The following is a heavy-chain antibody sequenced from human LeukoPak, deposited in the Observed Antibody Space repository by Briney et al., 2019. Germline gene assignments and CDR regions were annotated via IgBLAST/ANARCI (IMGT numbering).Heavy chain of an antibody. Sequence: PSETLSLTCAVYGGSFSGYYWSWIRQPPGKGLEWIGEINHSGSTNYNPSLKSRVTISVDTSKNQFSLKLSSVTAADTAVYYCAVNPGGWELHGIDAFDIWGQGTMVTVSS. CDR2: INHSGST. CDR3: AVNPGGWELHGIDAFDI. CDR1: GGSFSGYY. J-gene: IGHJ3*02. V-gene: IGHV4-34*01. D-gene: IGHD1-26*01.